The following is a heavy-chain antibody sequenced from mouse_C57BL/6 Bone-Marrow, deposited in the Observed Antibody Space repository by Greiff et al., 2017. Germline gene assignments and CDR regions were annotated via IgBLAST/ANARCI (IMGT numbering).Heavy chain of an antibody. J-gene: IGHJ2*01. CDR3: ARWGYGNGGFDY. CDR2: IYPRSGNT. CDR1: GYTFTSYG. V-gene: IGHV1-81*01. Sequence: VQRVESGAELARPGASVKLSCKASGYTFTSYGISWVKQRTGQGLEWIGEIYPRSGNTYYNEKFKGKATLTADKSSSTAYMELRSLTSEDSAVYCWARWGYGNGGFDYWGQGTTLTVSS. D-gene: IGHD2-10*02.